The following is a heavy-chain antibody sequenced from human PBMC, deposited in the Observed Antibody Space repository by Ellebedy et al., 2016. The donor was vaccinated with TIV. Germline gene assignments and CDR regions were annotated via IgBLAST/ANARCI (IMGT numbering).Heavy chain of an antibody. Sequence: PGGSLRLSCVASGFSFRSYWMSWVRQAPGKGLEWVANIRDDSEKYYVDSVKGRFTISRDNSENSLYLQMHNLRADDTAVYYCARRGSYGDYAVQINNWFDSWGQGTLVTVSS. CDR2: IRDDSEK. CDR1: GFSFRSYW. CDR3: ARRGSYGDYAVQINNWFDS. D-gene: IGHD4-17*01. J-gene: IGHJ5*01. V-gene: IGHV3-7*01.